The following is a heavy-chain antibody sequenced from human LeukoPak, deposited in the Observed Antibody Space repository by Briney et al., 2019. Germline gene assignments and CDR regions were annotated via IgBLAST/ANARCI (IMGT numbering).Heavy chain of an antibody. Sequence: SETLSLTCAVYGGSFSGYYWNWIRQPPGKGLEGIGEINQSGSTNYKPPLKSRVTTSIDTTKNPFSLKLSTVTPADTAVYYCARGRAFFDWGQGTLVTASS. V-gene: IGHV4-34*01. CDR1: GGSFSGYY. CDR2: INQSGST. D-gene: IGHD3-3*02. CDR3: ARGRAFFD. J-gene: IGHJ4*02.